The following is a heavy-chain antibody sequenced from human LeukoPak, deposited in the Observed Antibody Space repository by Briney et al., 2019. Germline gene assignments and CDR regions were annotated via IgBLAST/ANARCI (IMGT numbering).Heavy chain of an antibody. Sequence: ASVNVSCKASGYTFTTYAMHWVRQAPGQRLEWMGWINAGNGNTKYSQKFQGRVTITRDTSASTAYMELSSLRSEDTAVYYCASRRQYCSTTSCSATFDIWGQGTMVTVSS. D-gene: IGHD2-2*01. CDR3: ASRRQYCSTTSCSATFDI. CDR1: GYTFTTYA. J-gene: IGHJ3*02. CDR2: INAGNGNT. V-gene: IGHV1-3*01.